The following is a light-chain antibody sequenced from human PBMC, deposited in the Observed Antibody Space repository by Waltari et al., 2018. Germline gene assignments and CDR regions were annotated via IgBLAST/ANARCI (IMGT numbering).Light chain of an antibody. CDR3: QQYVESPAT. V-gene: IGKV3-20*01. CDR1: QSVRIY. J-gene: IGKJ1*01. CDR2: HAS. Sequence: EIVLTQSPGTVSLSPGDRATLSCRASQSVRIYLAWYQQKPGQAPRLLIYHASTRATGIPDRFSASGSGTDFSLTISRLEPEDFATYYCQQYVESPATFGQGTKVEIK.